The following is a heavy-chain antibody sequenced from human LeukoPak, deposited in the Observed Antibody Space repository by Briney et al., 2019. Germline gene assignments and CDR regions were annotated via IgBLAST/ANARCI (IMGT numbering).Heavy chain of an antibody. J-gene: IGHJ6*04. D-gene: IGHD3-3*01. CDR2: ISGSGGST. Sequence: PGGSLRLSCAASGFTFSSYAMSWVRQAPGKGLEWVSAISGSGGSTYYADSVKGRFTISRDNSKNTLYLQMNSLRAEDTAVYYCAKALEGVVINQSFGVWGKGTTVTVSS. CDR3: AKALEGVVINQSFGV. V-gene: IGHV3-23*01. CDR1: GFTFSSYA.